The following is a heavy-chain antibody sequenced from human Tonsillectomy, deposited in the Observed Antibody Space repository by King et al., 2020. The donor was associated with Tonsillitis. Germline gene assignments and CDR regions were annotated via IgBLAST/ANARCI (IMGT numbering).Heavy chain of an antibody. D-gene: IGHD6-19*01. CDR1: GFTFTIYA. V-gene: IGHV3-23*04. J-gene: IGHJ4*02. CDR3: ATDSYGATVAGTFDY. CDR2: ISGSGGNT. Sequence: VQLVESGGGLVQPGGSLRLSCAASGFTFTIYAMTWVRQAPGRGLEWVSSISGSGGNTHYAESVKGRFTISRDYSKNTLYLHMNRLRAEDTAGYSCATDSYGATVAGTFDYWGQGTLVTVSS.